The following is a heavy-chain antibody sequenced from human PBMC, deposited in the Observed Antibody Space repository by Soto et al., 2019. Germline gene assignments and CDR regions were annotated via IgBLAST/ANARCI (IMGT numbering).Heavy chain of an antibody. CDR1: GFTFSSYS. CDR3: ARGDYYDSSGPFSDAFDI. D-gene: IGHD3-22*01. J-gene: IGHJ3*02. Sequence: GGSLRLSCAASGFTFSSYSVNWVRQAPGKGLEWVSYISSSSSTIYYTDSVKGRFTISRDNAKKSLYLQMNSLRAEDTAVYYCARGDYYDSSGPFSDAFDIWGQGTMVTVSS. CDR2: ISSSSSTI. V-gene: IGHV3-48*04.